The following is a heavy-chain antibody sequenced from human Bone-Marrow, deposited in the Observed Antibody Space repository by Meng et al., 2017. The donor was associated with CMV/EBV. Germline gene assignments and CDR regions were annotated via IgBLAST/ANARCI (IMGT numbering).Heavy chain of an antibody. CDR3: AKAEPHITIFGVAIDGGMDV. J-gene: IGHJ6*02. V-gene: IGHV3-23*01. Sequence: GESLKISCAASGLTFSSYAMSWVRQAPGKGLEWVSAISGSGGSTYYADSVKGRFTISRDNSKNTLYLQMNSLRAEDTAVYYCAKAEPHITIFGVAIDGGMDVWGQGTTVTVSS. CDR2: ISGSGGST. CDR1: GLTFSSYA. D-gene: IGHD3-3*01.